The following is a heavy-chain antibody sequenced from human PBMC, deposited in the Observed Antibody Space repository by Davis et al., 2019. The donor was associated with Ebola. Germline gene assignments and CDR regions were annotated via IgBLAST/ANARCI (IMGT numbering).Heavy chain of an antibody. CDR2: IYHSGST. V-gene: IGHV4-4*02. J-gene: IGHJ3*02. D-gene: IGHD2-2*01. Sequence: GSLRLSCAASGFTFSGSAMHWVRQASGKGLEWIGEIYHSGSTNYNPSLKSRVTISVDKSKNQFSLKLSSVTAADTAVYYCARRVPAAAFDIWGQGTMVTVSS. CDR3: ARRVPAAAFDI. CDR1: GFTFSGSA.